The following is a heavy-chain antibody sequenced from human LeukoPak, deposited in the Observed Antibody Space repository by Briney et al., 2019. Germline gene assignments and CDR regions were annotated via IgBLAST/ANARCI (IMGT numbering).Heavy chain of an antibody. CDR3: ARAWISGFYYYGMDV. D-gene: IGHD2-2*03. CDR2: IYYSGST. Sequence: PSETLSLTCTVSGGSISSLTYYWGWIRQPPGKGLEWIGSIYYSGSTYYNPSLKSRVTISVDTSKNQFSLKVSSVTAADTAVYYCARAWISGFYYYGMDVWGQGTTVTVSS. V-gene: IGHV4-39*01. CDR1: GGSISSLTYY. J-gene: IGHJ6*02.